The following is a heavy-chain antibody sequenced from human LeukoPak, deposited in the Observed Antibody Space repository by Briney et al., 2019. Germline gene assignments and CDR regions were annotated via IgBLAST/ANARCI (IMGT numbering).Heavy chain of an antibody. D-gene: IGHD2-2*01. Sequence: SVKVSCKASGYTFTGYYMHWVRQAPGQGLEWMGWINPNSGGTNYAQKFQGRVTMTRDTSISTAYMELSRLRSDDTAVYYCATLVVPAASGVRDYWGQGTLVTVSS. J-gene: IGHJ4*02. CDR3: ATLVVPAASGVRDY. CDR2: INPNSGGT. V-gene: IGHV1-2*02. CDR1: GYTFTGYY.